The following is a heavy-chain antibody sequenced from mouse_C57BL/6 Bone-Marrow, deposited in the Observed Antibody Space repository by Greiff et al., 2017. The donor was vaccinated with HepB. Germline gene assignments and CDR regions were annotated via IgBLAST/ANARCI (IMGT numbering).Heavy chain of an antibody. CDR2: INPNNGGT. Sequence: EVQLQQSVAELVRPGASVKLSCTASGFNIKNTYMHWVKQSHGKSLEWIGYINPNNGGTSYNQKFKGKATLTVNKSSSTAYMELRSLTSEDSAVYYCASPPYYYGSAMDYWGQGTSVTVSS. J-gene: IGHJ4*01. CDR3: ASPPYYYGSAMDY. CDR1: GFNIKNTY. D-gene: IGHD1-1*01. V-gene: IGHV1-22*01.